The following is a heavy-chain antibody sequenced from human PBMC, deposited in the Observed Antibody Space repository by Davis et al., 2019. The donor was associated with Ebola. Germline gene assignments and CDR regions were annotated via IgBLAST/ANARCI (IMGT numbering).Heavy chain of an antibody. CDR3: ARDIPSFDY. D-gene: IGHD2-2*02. V-gene: IGHV3-48*02. CDR2: IDSSSTTI. CDR1: GFSFSSYS. J-gene: IGHJ4*02. Sequence: PGGSLRLSCAASGFSFSSYSVNWVRQAPGKGLEWVSYIDSSSTTIFYADSVKGRFSISRDNDKNSLYLQMNSLRDEDTAVYYCARDIPSFDYWGQGTLVTVSS.